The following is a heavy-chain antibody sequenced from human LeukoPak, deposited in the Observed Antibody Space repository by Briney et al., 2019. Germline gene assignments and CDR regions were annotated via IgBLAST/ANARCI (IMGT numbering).Heavy chain of an antibody. D-gene: IGHD2-2*01. CDR1: GFTFSSYS. CDR3: ARDYQLRHAFDI. J-gene: IGHJ3*02. Sequence: GGSLRLSCAASGFTFSSYSMNWVRQAPGKGLEWVSSISSSSYIYYADSVKGRFTISRDNAKNSLYLQVNSLRAEDTAVYYCARDYQLRHAFDIWGQGTMVTVSS. V-gene: IGHV3-21*01. CDR2: ISSSSYI.